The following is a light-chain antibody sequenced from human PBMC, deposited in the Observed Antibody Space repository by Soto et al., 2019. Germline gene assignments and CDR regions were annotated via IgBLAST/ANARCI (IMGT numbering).Light chain of an antibody. CDR1: LRISTY. J-gene: IGKJ4*01. Sequence: DIKLTQSPSSLSASVGDRVTITCRASLRISTYLNWYQQRPGKAPKLLLYGASTLQTGVPSRFSGSGSGTDFTRTITNLQPEESATYFCPQSHSAPLTFGVGTKLEI. V-gene: IGKV1-39*01. CDR3: PQSHSAPLT. CDR2: GAS.